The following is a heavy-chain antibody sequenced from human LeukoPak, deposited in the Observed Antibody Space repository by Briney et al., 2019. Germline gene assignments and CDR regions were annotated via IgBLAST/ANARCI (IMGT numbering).Heavy chain of an antibody. Sequence: GSLILSCAASGFTFSSYAMSWVRQAPGKGLEWVSAISGSGGSTYYADSVKGRFTISRDNSKNTLYLQMNSLRAEDTAVYYCAKSGGDYEFGFDYWGQGTLVTVSS. CDR3: AKSGGDYEFGFDY. D-gene: IGHD4-17*01. V-gene: IGHV3-23*01. CDR2: ISGSGGST. CDR1: GFTFSSYA. J-gene: IGHJ4*02.